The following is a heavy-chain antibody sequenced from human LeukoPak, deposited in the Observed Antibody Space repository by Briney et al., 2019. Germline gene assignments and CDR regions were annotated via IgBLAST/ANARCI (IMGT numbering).Heavy chain of an antibody. CDR2: MSSDGSST. CDR3: TREGMYNNTWHLFDS. Sequence: GGSLRLSRAASGFTFSNYWMHWVRQAPGKGLVWVSRMSSDGSSTNYADSVKGRFTISRDNAKNTLYLHMNSLRAEDTAVYYCTREGMYNNTWHLFDSWGQGTLVTVSS. V-gene: IGHV3-74*01. CDR1: GFTFSNYW. D-gene: IGHD6-13*01. J-gene: IGHJ4*02.